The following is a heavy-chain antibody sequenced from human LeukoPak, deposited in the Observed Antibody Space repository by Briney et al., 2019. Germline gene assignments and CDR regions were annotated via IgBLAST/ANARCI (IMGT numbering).Heavy chain of an antibody. CDR3: ARFCSSTSCYYYFDY. Sequence: SVKVSCKASGGTFSSYAISWVRQAPGQGLEWMGGIIPIFGTANYAQKFQGRVTITADESTSTAYMELSSLRSEDTAVYYCARFCSSTSCYYYFDYWGQGTLVAVSS. CDR2: IIPIFGTA. J-gene: IGHJ4*02. V-gene: IGHV1-69*01. D-gene: IGHD2-2*01. CDR1: GGTFSSYA.